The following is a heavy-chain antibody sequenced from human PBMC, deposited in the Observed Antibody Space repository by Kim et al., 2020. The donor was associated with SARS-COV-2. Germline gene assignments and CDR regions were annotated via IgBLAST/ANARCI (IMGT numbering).Heavy chain of an antibody. V-gene: IGHV4-39*01. J-gene: IGHJ4*02. D-gene: IGHD3-22*01. CDR3: ARISSYYYDSSGNYYFDY. Sequence: KSRVTRSVDTSKNQFSMKLSSVTAADTAVYYCARISSYYYDSSGNYYFDYWGQGTLVTVSS.